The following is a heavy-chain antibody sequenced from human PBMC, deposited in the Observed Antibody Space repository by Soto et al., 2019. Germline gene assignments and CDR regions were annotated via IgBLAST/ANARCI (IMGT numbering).Heavy chain of an antibody. D-gene: IGHD3-22*01. CDR3: ARAMYHYDSIRDAFDI. J-gene: IGHJ3*02. V-gene: IGHV3-48*02. Sequence: PGGSLRLSCAASGFTFSSYSMYWVRQAPGKGLEWVSSIRSTSSTIYYADSVKGRFTISRDNAKNSLYLQMNSLRDEDTAVYYCARAMYHYDSIRDAFDIWGQGTMVTVSS. CDR1: GFTFSSYS. CDR2: IRSTSSTI.